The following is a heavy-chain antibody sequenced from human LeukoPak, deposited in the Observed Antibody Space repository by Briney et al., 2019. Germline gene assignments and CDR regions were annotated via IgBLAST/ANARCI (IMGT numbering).Heavy chain of an antibody. J-gene: IGHJ3*02. CDR2: IYTSGST. CDR1: GGSISSYY. CDR3: ARPKNSGSYHGDAFDI. D-gene: IGHD1-26*01. V-gene: IGHV4-4*07. Sequence: KPSETLSLTCTVSGGSISSYYWSWIRQPAGKGLEWIGRIYTSGSTNYNPSLKSRVTMSVDTSKNQFSLKLSSVTAADTAVYYCARPKNSGSYHGDAFDIWGQGTMVTVSS.